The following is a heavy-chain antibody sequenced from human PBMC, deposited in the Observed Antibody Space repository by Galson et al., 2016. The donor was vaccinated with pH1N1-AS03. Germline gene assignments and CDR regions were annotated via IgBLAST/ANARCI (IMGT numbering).Heavy chain of an antibody. D-gene: IGHD4-17*01. J-gene: IGHJ4*02. V-gene: IGHV1-3*01. Sequence: SVKVSCKASGYTFTSYAMHCVRQAPGQGLEWMGWINAGNGDTKYSQKFQGKVTITRDTSASMAYMGLSSLRSEDTAVYYCARSDYGDYVDYWGQGTLVTVSS. CDR1: GYTFTSYA. CDR2: INAGNGDT. CDR3: ARSDYGDYVDY.